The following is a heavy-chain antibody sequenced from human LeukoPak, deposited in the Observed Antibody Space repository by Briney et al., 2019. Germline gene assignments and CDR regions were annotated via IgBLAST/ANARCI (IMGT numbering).Heavy chain of an antibody. CDR2: ISAYNGNT. CDR3: ARDPKGGYSGYDERAFDY. CDR1: GYTFTSYG. Sequence: GASVKVSCKASGYTFTSYGISWVRQAPGQRLEWMGWISAYNGNTNYAQKLQGRVTMTTDTSTSTAYMELRSLRSDDTAVYYCARDPKGGYSGYDERAFDYWGQGTLVTVSS. D-gene: IGHD5-12*01. V-gene: IGHV1-18*01. J-gene: IGHJ4*02.